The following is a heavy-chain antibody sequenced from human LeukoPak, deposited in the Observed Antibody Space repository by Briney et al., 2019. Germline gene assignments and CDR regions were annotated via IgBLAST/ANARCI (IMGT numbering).Heavy chain of an antibody. CDR2: ISAYNGNT. Sequence: ASVKVSCKASGYTFTGDYMYWVRQAPGQGLEWMGWISAYNGNTNYEQKLQGRVTMTTDTSTSTAYMELRSLRSDDTAVYYCASLKNSYDSSGYLVTDAFDIWGQGTMVTVSS. CDR3: ASLKNSYDSSGYLVTDAFDI. J-gene: IGHJ3*02. V-gene: IGHV1-18*04. CDR1: GYTFTGDY. D-gene: IGHD3-22*01.